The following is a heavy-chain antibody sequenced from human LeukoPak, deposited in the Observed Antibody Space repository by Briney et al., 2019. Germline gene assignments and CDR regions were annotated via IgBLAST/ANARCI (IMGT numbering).Heavy chain of an antibody. J-gene: IGHJ4*02. CDR2: IYYSGST. CDR1: GGSISSYY. V-gene: IGHV4-59*08. Sequence: SETLSLTCTVSGGSISSYYWSWIRQPPGKGLEWIGYIYYSGSTNYNPSLKSRVTISVDTSKNQFSLKLSSVTAADTAVYYCAGSGYSYGYGDYWGQGTLVTVSS. D-gene: IGHD5-18*01. CDR3: AGSGYSYGYGDY.